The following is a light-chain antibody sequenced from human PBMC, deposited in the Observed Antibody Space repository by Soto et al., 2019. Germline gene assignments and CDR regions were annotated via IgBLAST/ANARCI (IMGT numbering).Light chain of an antibody. Sequence: EIVLTQSPAPLSLSPGERATLSCRASQSVSSYLSWYQQEPCQAPRLLIYDASNRATGIPSRFSGSGSGTYFTLTISSLTPENFGVYYCLQLRNWPPIPFCEGTRLEIK. V-gene: IGKV3-11*01. CDR1: QSVSSY. CDR2: DAS. J-gene: IGKJ5*01. CDR3: LQLRNWPPIP.